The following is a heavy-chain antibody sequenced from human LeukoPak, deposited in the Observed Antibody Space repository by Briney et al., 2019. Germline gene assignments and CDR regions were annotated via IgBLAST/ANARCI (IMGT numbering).Heavy chain of an antibody. Sequence: SETLSLTCTVSGGSISGSSYYWGWSRQPPGEGLEWIGSISSSGSTYYNPSLKSRVTISVDTSKNQFSLKVSSVTAADTAVYYCARRMVAATPGHYWGQGTLVTISS. CDR2: ISSSGST. D-gene: IGHD2-15*01. CDR3: ARRMVAATPGHY. CDR1: GGSISGSSYY. J-gene: IGHJ4*02. V-gene: IGHV4-39*01.